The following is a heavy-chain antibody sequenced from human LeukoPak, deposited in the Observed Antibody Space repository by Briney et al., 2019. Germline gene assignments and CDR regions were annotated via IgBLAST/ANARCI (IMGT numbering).Heavy chain of an antibody. V-gene: IGHV4-59*01. CDR3: ASGVRFDSSGYSCPYYMDV. CDR2: IHYTGST. CDR1: GGSISSYY. Sequence: SETLSLTCTVSGGSISSYYWSWIRQSPGKGLECIGYIHYTGSTNYNPSLKSRVTISVDTSKNQFSLKLSSVTAADTAVYYCASGVRFDSSGYSCPYYMDVWGKGTTVTVSS. D-gene: IGHD3-22*01. J-gene: IGHJ6*03.